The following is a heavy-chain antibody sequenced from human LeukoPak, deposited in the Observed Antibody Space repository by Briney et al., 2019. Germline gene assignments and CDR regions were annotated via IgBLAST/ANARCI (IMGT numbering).Heavy chain of an antibody. CDR3: VRHDGRGGATMGAFDS. D-gene: IGHD4/OR15-4a*01. CDR1: AASISSSSHH. V-gene: IGHV4-39*01. J-gene: IGHJ5*01. Sequence: SETLSLTCTVSAASISSSSHHWGWIRQSPGKGLEWIGSVYYGRTTYYSPSLDSRVTISLDTSANQYSLQLNSVTAADTAVYYCVRHDGRGGATMGAFDSWGQGSLVTVSS. CDR2: VYYGRTT.